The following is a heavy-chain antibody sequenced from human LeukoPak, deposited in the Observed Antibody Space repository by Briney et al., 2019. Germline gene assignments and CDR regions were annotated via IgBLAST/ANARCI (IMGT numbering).Heavy chain of an antibody. J-gene: IGHJ3*02. CDR2: ISSSGNYI. CDR1: GFTVSSNY. V-gene: IGHV3-21*01. D-gene: IGHD2-15*01. Sequence: PGGSLRLSCAASGFTVSSNYMSWVRQAPGKGLEWVSSISSSGNYISYADSVKGRFTISRDNAKNSLSLQMNSLRAEDTAVFYCSRTGYFDIWGQGTMVTVSS. CDR3: SRTGYFDI.